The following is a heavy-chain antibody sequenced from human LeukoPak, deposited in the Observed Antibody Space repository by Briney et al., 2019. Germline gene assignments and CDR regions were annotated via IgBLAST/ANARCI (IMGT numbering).Heavy chain of an antibody. Sequence: GGSLRLSCAASGFTFSSYAMSWVRQAPGKGLEWVSAISGSGGSTYYADSVKGRFTISRDNSKNTLYLQMNSPRAEDTAVYYCASGYGSGSGTWGQGTLVTVSS. V-gene: IGHV3-23*01. CDR2: ISGSGGST. D-gene: IGHD3-10*01. CDR3: ASGYGSGSGT. J-gene: IGHJ5*02. CDR1: GFTFSSYA.